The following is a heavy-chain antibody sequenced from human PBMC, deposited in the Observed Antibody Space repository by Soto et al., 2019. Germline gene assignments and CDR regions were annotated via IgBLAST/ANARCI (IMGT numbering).Heavy chain of an antibody. D-gene: IGHD2-15*01. Sequence: PSETLSLTCTVSGGSISSNIYYWSWIRQHPGKGLEWIGYIYYSGSTDYNPSLKSRVTISVDTSKNQFSLKLSSVTAADTAVYYCARGPHCSGGNCYNWFDPWGQGTLVTVSS. V-gene: IGHV4-31*03. CDR1: GGSISSNIYY. CDR3: ARGPHCSGGNCYNWFDP. CDR2: IYYSGST. J-gene: IGHJ5*02.